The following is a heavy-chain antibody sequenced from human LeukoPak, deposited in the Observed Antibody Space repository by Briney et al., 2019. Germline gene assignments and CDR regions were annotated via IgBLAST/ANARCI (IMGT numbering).Heavy chain of an antibody. V-gene: IGHV1-2*02. Sequence: GASVKVSCKASGYTFSGYYIHWVRQAPGRGLEWMGWINFNSGDTNYAQKFQGRVTVTRDTSISTTYMELSSLRADDTAIYRCVRERGATVDYWGQGTLVTASS. D-gene: IGHD1-26*01. J-gene: IGHJ4*02. CDR1: GYTFSGYY. CDR3: VRERGATVDY. CDR2: INFNSGDT.